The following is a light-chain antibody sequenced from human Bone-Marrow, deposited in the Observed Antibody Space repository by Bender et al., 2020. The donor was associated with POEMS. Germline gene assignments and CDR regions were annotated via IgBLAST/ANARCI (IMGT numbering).Light chain of an antibody. J-gene: IGLJ3*02. CDR3: CSYAGSDIRV. V-gene: IGLV2-23*01. CDR1: RSQIGTYNL. Sequence: QSSLTQPASVSGSPGQSITISCTGARSQIGTYNLVSWYQHHPGTVPKLIIFEDTKRPSGVSPRFSGSKSGNTASLTISGLQTEDEADYYCCSYAGSDIRVFGGGTKVTVL. CDR2: EDT.